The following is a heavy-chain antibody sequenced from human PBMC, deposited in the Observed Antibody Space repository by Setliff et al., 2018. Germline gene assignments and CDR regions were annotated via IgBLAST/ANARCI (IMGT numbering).Heavy chain of an antibody. V-gene: IGHV3-7*01. CDR2: IKQDGSTK. D-gene: IGHD3-22*01. J-gene: IGHJ3*02. CDR1: GGSISSYY. Sequence: PSETLSLTCTVSGGSISSYYWSWVRQAPGKGLEWVADIKQDGSTKYYLDSVKGRFTISRDNAKRSLYLQMNGLRADDTGVYYCVRDDADNYDAFDNWGQGTLVTVSS. CDR3: VRDDADNYDAFDN.